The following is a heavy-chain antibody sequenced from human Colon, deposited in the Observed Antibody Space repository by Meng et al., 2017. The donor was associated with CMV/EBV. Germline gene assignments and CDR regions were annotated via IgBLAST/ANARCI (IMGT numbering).Heavy chain of an antibody. Sequence: SETLSLTCAVSGVSLSGYHWSWIRQAPGKDLEWIGDINHNGITKYNPSLKSRLTISVDMSENEFPLRLSSVTAADTAVYYCARQIWSGSLYNWFDPWGQGTLVTVSS. V-gene: IGHV4-34*01. D-gene: IGHD3-3*01. CDR1: GVSLSGYH. J-gene: IGHJ5*02. CDR3: ARQIWSGSLYNWFDP. CDR2: INHNGIT.